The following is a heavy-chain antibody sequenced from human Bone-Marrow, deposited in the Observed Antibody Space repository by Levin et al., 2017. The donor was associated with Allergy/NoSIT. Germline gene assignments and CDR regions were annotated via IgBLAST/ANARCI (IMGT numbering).Heavy chain of an antibody. CDR3: ARDETFNSWHVGWFDS. J-gene: IGHJ5*01. D-gene: IGHD2/OR15-2a*01. V-gene: IGHV4-61*02. Sequence: SQTLSLPCTVSGDSISNTHHYWSWIRQPAGKGLEWIWRMFAGGAATYKRSLRSRVTISIDTSKNQFSLKLTSVTAADTAVYYCARDETFNSWHVGWFDSWGQGTLVTVSS. CDR2: MFAGGAA. CDR1: GDSISNTHHY.